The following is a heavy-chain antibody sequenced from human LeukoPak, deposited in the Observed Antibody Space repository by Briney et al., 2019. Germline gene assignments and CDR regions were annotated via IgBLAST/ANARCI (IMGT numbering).Heavy chain of an antibody. Sequence: SETLSLTCTVSGSSLSSYYWSWIRQPPGKGLEWIGYIYYSGSTNYNPSLKRRVTISVDTSKNQFSPKLSSVTAADTAGYYCAREAEHYYDSSGYSRLIDYWGQGTLVTVSS. D-gene: IGHD3-22*01. J-gene: IGHJ4*02. CDR1: GSSLSSYY. CDR3: AREAEHYYDSSGYSRLIDY. CDR2: IYYSGST. V-gene: IGHV4-59*01.